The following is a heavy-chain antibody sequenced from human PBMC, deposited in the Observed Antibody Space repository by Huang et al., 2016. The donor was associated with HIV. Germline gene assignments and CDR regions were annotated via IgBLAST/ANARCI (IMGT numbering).Heavy chain of an antibody. Sequence: QVQLVESGGGVVQPGGSLRLSCAASGFTFSSYGMHWVRQAPGKGLAWVAFIHYDGSNRYYADSVKGRFTISRDNSKNTLYLQMNSLRAEDTAVYFCAKFGSSGYLPRYSFDYWGQGTLVIVSS. V-gene: IGHV3-30*02. CDR2: IHYDGSNR. CDR1: GFTFSSYG. J-gene: IGHJ4*02. D-gene: IGHD3-22*01. CDR3: AKFGSSGYLPRYSFDY.